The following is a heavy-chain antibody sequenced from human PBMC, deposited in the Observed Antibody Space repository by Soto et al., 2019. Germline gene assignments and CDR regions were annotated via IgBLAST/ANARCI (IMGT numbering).Heavy chain of an antibody. D-gene: IGHD6-13*01. J-gene: IGHJ4*02. CDR3: ATTQQQLIHYFDY. V-gene: IGHV3-23*01. CDR2: ISGSGGSI. Sequence: GGSLRLSCAASGFTFTNYAMSWVRQAPGKGLEWVSTISGSGGSIYYADSVKGRFIISRDHSKNTLYLQMNSLRAEDTAVYYCATTQQQLIHYFDYSGQGTPVTVSS. CDR1: GFTFTNYA.